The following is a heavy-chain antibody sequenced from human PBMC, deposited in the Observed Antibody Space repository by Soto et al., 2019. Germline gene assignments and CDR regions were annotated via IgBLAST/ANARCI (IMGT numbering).Heavy chain of an antibody. Sequence: PGGSLRLSCAASGFTFGSYAMSWVRQAPGKGLEWVSAISGSGGSTYYADSVKGRFTISRDNSKNTLYLQMNSLRAEDTAVYYCAKGFYLNLIYFDYWGQGTLVTVSS. D-gene: IGHD3-16*02. V-gene: IGHV3-23*01. J-gene: IGHJ4*02. CDR1: GFTFGSYA. CDR2: ISGSGGST. CDR3: AKGFYLNLIYFDY.